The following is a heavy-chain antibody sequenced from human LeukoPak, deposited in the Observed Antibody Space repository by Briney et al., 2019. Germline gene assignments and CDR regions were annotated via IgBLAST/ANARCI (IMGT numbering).Heavy chain of an antibody. Sequence: SETLSLTCAVYGGSFSGYYWSWIRQPPGKGQEWIGEINHSGSTNYNPSLKSRVTISVDTSKNQFSLKLSSVTAADTAVYYCARRLNWNRYYYYYYMDVWGKGTTVTVSS. CDR1: GGSFSGYY. V-gene: IGHV4-34*01. J-gene: IGHJ6*03. D-gene: IGHD1-1*01. CDR2: INHSGST. CDR3: ARRLNWNRYYYYYYMDV.